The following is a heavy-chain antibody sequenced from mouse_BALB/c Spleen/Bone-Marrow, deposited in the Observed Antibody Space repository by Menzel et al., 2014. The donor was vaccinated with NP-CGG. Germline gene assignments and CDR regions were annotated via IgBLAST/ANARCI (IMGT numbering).Heavy chain of an antibody. J-gene: IGHJ3*01. Sequence: EVKLQESGAELVKPGASVKLSCTASGFNIKDTYMHWVKRRPEQGLEWIGRIDPANGNTKYDPKFQGKATITADTSSNTAYLQLSSLTSEDTAVYYCASYYYGSSVFAYWGQGTLVTVSA. V-gene: IGHV14-3*02. CDR1: GFNIKDTY. D-gene: IGHD1-1*01. CDR2: IDPANGNT. CDR3: ASYYYGSSVFAY.